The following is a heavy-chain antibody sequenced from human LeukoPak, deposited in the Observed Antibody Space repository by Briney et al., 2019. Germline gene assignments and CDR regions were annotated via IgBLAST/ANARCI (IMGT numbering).Heavy chain of an antibody. D-gene: IGHD5-24*01. V-gene: IGHV3-43*02. CDR2: ISGDGGAI. CDR3: AKVSLRMQRWLQLDY. Sequence: GGSPRLSCAASGFTFADYAIHWVRQPPGKGLEWVALISGDGGAIYYADSVKGRFTVSRDNSKNSLYLQMNSLRTEDTALYYCAKVSLRMQRWLQLDYWGQGTLVTVSS. CDR1: GFTFADYA. J-gene: IGHJ4*02.